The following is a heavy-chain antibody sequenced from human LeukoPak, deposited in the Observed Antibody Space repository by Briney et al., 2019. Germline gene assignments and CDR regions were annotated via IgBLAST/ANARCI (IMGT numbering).Heavy chain of an antibody. J-gene: IGHJ6*03. CDR2: INWNGGST. Sequence: PGGSLRLSCAASGFTFDDYCMSWVRQAPGKGLEWVSGINWNGGSTGYADSVKGRSTLSRDNAKNSLYLQMNSLRAEDTALYHCARDPGARVSYYYYYMDVWGKGTTVTVSS. D-gene: IGHD3-10*01. V-gene: IGHV3-20*01. CDR3: ARDPGARVSYYYYYMDV. CDR1: GFTFDDYC.